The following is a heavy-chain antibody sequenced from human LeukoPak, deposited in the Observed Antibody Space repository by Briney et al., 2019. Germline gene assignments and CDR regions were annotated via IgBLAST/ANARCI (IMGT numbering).Heavy chain of an antibody. D-gene: IGHD5-18*01. CDR3: ARGRRYSYGYKYYYYGMDV. V-gene: IGHV4-34*01. CDR1: GGSFSGYY. J-gene: IGHJ6*04. CDR2: INHCGST. Sequence: SETLSLTCAVYGGSFSGYYWSWIRQPPGKGLVWIGDINHCGSTNYNPSLKSRVTISVDTSKNQFSLKLSSVTAADTAVYYCARGRRYSYGYKYYYYGMDVWGKGTTVTVSS.